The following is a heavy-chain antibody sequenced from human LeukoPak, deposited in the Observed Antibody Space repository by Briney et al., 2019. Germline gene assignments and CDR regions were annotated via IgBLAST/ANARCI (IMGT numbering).Heavy chain of an antibody. V-gene: IGHV4-59*01. CDR1: GGSISSYY. CDR2: IYYSGST. D-gene: IGHD2-2*01. J-gene: IGHJ3*02. CDR3: ARSKYQLDAFGI. Sequence: SETLSLTCTVSGGSISSYYWSWIRQPPGKGLEWIGYIYYSGSTNYNPSLKSRVTMSVDTSKTQFSLKLSSVTAADTAVYYCARSKYQLDAFGIWGQGTMVTVSS.